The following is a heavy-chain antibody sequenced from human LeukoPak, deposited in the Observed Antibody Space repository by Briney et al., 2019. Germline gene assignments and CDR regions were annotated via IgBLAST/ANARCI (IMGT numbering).Heavy chain of an antibody. Sequence: SVKVSCKASGGTFSSYAISWVRQAPGQGLEWMGGIIPIFGTANYAQKFQGRVTITADESTSTAYMELSSLRSEDTAVYYCARGRAGRYGMDVWGRGTTVTVSS. CDR2: IIPIFGTA. D-gene: IGHD1-26*01. CDR1: GGTFSSYA. CDR3: ARGRAGRYGMDV. J-gene: IGHJ6*02. V-gene: IGHV1-69*01.